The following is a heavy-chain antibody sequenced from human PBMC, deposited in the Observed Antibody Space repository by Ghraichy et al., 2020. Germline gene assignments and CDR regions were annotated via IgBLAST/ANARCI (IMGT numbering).Heavy chain of an antibody. CDR1: RFTFSHHG. Sequence: GESLNISCEASRFTFSHHGMHWVRQAPGKGLEWVAVVSSAGSVTYYADSVKGRFTISRDNAKNSLYLQMNSLRTEDTAVYFCAKEGTLGVYSFDFWGQGTLVTVSS. V-gene: IGHV3-30*18. CDR3: AKEGTLGVYSFDF. CDR2: VSSAGSVT. D-gene: IGHD3-10*01. J-gene: IGHJ4*02.